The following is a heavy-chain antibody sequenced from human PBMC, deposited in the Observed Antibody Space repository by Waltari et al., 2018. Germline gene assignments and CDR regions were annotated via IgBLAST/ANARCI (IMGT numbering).Heavy chain of an antibody. CDR2: IYSSGST. V-gene: IGHV4-59*01. CDR1: GGPLSRYY. D-gene: IGHD3-10*01. J-gene: IGHJ4*02. CDR3: ARDRGYQDY. Sequence: QVQLQESGPGLVKPSETLSLTCPVSGGPLSRYYWSWIRQPPGKGLEWIGYIYSSGSTNYNPSLKSRVIISVDTSKNQFSLKVRSMTAADTAVYYCARDRGYQDYWGQGTLVTVSS.